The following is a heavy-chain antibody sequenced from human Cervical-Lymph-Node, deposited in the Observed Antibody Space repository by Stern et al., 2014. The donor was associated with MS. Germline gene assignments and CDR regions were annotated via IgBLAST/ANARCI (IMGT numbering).Heavy chain of an antibody. V-gene: IGHV1-46*03. Sequence: QLVQSGAEVKKPGASVQVSCKASGYAFTSNYINWVRQAPGQSIEWMGIIDPSGGTTRYAQKFQDRITVTRETSTNTVNMELSSLRSDDTAVYYCARDSENILAYYSSFSRFYFFDYWGQGTLVTVSS. CDR3: ARDSENILAYYSSFSRFYFFDY. CDR2: IDPSGGTT. CDR1: GYAFTSNY. J-gene: IGHJ4*02. D-gene: IGHD2/OR15-2a*01.